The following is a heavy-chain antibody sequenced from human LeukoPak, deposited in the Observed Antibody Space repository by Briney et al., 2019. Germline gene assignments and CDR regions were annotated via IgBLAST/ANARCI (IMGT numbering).Heavy chain of an antibody. V-gene: IGHV4-34*01. CDR1: DGSFSGYY. CDR3: ARGYDCSSSSCYTLFYL. J-gene: IGHJ5*02. Sequence: PSETLSLTCAVYDGSFSGYYWSWIRQPSGKGLEWIGEINDSGSANYNPSLKSRFTISVDTSKNQFSLKLSFVTAADTAVYYCARGYDCSSSSCYTLFYLWGQGTLVTVSS. D-gene: IGHD2-2*02. CDR2: INDSGSA.